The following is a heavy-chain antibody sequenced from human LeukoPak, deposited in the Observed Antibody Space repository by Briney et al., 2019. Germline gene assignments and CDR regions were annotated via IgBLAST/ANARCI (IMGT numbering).Heavy chain of an antibody. V-gene: IGHV3-72*01. J-gene: IGHJ4*02. CDR2: TRNKANSYTT. CDR1: GFTFSDHY. CDR3: AKDIYYYGSGSYFDY. D-gene: IGHD3-10*01. Sequence: GGSLRLSCAASGFTFSDHYMDWVRQAPGKGLEWVGRTRNKANSYTTEYAASVKGRFTISRDDSKNSLYLQMNSLKTEDTAVYYCAKDIYYYGSGSYFDYWGQGTLVTVSS.